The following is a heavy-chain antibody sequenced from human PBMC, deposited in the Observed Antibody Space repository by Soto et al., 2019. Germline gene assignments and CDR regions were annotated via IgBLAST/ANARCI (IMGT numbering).Heavy chain of an antibody. Sequence: SETLSLTCTVSGGSISSYYWSWIRQPAGKGLEWIGRIYTSGSTNYNPSLKSRVTMSVDTSKNQFSLKLSSVTAADTAVYYCARDTAWAAAGYYYYYGMDVWGQGTTVTV. V-gene: IGHV4-4*07. CDR2: IYTSGST. J-gene: IGHJ6*02. D-gene: IGHD6-13*01. CDR3: ARDTAWAAAGYYYYYGMDV. CDR1: GGSISSYY.